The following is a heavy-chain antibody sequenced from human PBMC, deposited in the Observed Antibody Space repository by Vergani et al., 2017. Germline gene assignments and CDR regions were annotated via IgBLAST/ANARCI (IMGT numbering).Heavy chain of an antibody. CDR3: ARPHYFRSWFDP. D-gene: IGHD2/OR15-2a*01. J-gene: IGHJ5*02. V-gene: IGHV4-34*01. CDR1: GGSFSGYY. Sequence: QVQLQQWGAGLLKPSETLSLTCAVYGGSFSGYYWSWIRQPPGKGLEWIGEINHSGSTNYNPSLKIRVTISVDTSKNQFSLKLSSVTAADTAVYYCARPHYFRSWFDPWGQGTLVTVSS. CDR2: INHSGST.